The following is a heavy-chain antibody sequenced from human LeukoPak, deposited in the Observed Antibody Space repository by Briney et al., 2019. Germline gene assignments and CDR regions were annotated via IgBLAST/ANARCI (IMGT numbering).Heavy chain of an antibody. CDR2: IYTSGTT. Sequence: SETLSLTCTVSGGSISSGSYYWSWIRQPAGKGLEWIGRIYTSGTTTYNPSLKSRVTISVDTSKNQFPLKLNSVTAADTAVYFCARSPTVTRYYYYMDVWGKGTTVTISS. J-gene: IGHJ6*03. CDR1: GGSISSGSYY. V-gene: IGHV4-61*02. D-gene: IGHD4-17*01. CDR3: ARSPTVTRYYYYMDV.